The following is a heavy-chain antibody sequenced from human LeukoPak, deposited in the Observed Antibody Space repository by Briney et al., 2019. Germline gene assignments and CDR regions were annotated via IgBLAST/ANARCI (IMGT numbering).Heavy chain of an antibody. CDR3: AKDRVDTAEQAGGY. V-gene: IGHV3-33*06. CDR2: IWYDGSNK. J-gene: IGHJ4*02. CDR1: GFTFSESW. D-gene: IGHD5-18*01. Sequence: GGSLRLSCAASGFTFSESWMSWVRQAPGKGLEWVAVIWYDGSNKYYADSVKGRFTISRDNSKNTLYLQMNSLRAEDTAVYYCAKDRVDTAEQAGGYWGQGTLVTVSS.